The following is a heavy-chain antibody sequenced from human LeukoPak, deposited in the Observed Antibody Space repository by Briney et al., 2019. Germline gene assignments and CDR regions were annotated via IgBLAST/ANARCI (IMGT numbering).Heavy chain of an antibody. D-gene: IGHD6-13*01. CDR3: ARARSDSSSWPYYFDY. CDR1: GYTFTGYY. CDR2: ISPNSGGT. Sequence: ASVKVSCKASGYTFTGYYMHWVRQAPGQGLEWMGWISPNSGGTNYAQKFQGRVTMTRDTSISTAYMELRSLRSDDTAVYYCARARSDSSSWPYYFDYWGQGTLVTVSS. V-gene: IGHV1-2*02. J-gene: IGHJ4*02.